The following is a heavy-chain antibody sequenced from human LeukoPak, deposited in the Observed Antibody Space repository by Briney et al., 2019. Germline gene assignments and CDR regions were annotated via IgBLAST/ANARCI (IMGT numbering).Heavy chain of an antibody. CDR3: ARDGLGSGWYTAFDI. J-gene: IGHJ3*02. V-gene: IGHV3-20*04. D-gene: IGHD6-19*01. Sequence: PGGSLRLSCAASGFTFSSCSMHWVRQATGKGLEWVSGINWNGGSTGYADSVKGRFTISRDNAKNSLYLQMNSLRAEDTALYYCARDGLGSGWYTAFDIWGQGTMVTVSS. CDR1: GFTFSSCS. CDR2: INWNGGST.